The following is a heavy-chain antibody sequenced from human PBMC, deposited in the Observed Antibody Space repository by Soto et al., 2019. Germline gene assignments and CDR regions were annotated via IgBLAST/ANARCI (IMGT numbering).Heavy chain of an antibody. CDR3: ARYGGCSGGSCYSDAFDI. Sequence: ASVKVSCKVSGYTLTELSMHWVRQAPGKGLEWTGGFDPEDGETIYAQKFQGRVTMTEDTSTGTAYMELRSLRSDDTAVYYCARYGGCSGGSCYSDAFDIWGQGTMVTVSS. CDR1: GYTLTELS. V-gene: IGHV1-24*01. J-gene: IGHJ3*02. D-gene: IGHD2-15*01. CDR2: FDPEDGET.